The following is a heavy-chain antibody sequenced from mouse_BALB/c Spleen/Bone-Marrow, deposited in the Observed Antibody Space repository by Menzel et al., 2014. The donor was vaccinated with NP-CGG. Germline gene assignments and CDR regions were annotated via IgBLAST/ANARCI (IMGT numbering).Heavy chain of an antibody. D-gene: IGHD1-1*01. J-gene: IGHJ1*01. Sequence: EVQLVESGGGLVQPGGSLKLSCAASGFTFSTYGMSWVRQTPDKRLGLVANINDNGGSTYYPDSVKGRFSISRDNAKNTLYLQMSSLKSEDTAMYYCGTAYCGSRYGYFDVWGAGTTVTVSS. CDR1: GFTFSTYG. CDR3: GTAYCGSRYGYFDV. V-gene: IGHV5-6-3*01. CDR2: INDNGGST.